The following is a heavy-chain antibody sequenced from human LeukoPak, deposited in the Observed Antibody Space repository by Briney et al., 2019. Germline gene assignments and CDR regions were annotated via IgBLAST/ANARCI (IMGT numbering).Heavy chain of an antibody. J-gene: IGHJ4*02. CDR3: ASIAAVGY. D-gene: IGHD6-13*01. CDR1: GFTFTSYW. V-gene: IGHV3-7*03. Sequence: GGSLRLSCAASGFTFTSYWMAWVRQAPGKGLQWVANIKQDGSERYYVDSVKGRFTISRDNAKNSLYLQMNSLRAEDTAVYYCASIAAVGYWGQGTLVTVSS. CDR2: IKQDGSER.